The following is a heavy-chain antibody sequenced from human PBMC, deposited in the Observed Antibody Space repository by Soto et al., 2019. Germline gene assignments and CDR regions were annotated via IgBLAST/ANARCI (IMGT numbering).Heavy chain of an antibody. V-gene: IGHV3-23*01. D-gene: IGHD1-26*01. CDR3: AKRGSGSQFDY. CDR2: ISGSGDST. J-gene: IGHJ4*02. Sequence: EVQLLESGGSLVQPGGSLRLSCAASGFTFSSYAMSWVRQAPGKGLEWVSIISGSGDSTYYADSVKGWFTISSDNSKNTLYLQMNSLRAEDTAIYYCAKRGSGSQFDYWGQGTLVTVSS. CDR1: GFTFSSYA.